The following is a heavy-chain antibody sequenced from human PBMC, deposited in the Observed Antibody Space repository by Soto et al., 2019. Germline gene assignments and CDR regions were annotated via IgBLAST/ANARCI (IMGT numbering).Heavy chain of an antibody. CDR3: ARHYRNWNSYYYMDV. CDR2: IYPDDSDT. CDR1: GYSFTNYW. D-gene: IGHD1-1*01. J-gene: IGHJ6*03. V-gene: IGHV5-51*01. Sequence: GESLKISCEGSGYSFTNYWIGWVRQMPGKGLEWMGFIYPDDSDTRYSPSFQGQVTISADKSISTAYLQWSSLKASDTAVYYCARHYRNWNSYYYMDVWGKGTTVTVSS.